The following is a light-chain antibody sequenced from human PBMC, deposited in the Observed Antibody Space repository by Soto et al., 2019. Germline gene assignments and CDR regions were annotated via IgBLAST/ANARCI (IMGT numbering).Light chain of an antibody. CDR1: SSNIGAGYD. J-gene: IGLJ1*01. CDR2: GNS. CDR3: SSFTSSVTYV. Sequence: QSVLTQPPSVSGAPGQRVTISCTGSSSNIGAGYDVHWYQQLPGTAPKLLIYGNSNRPSGVSDRFSGSKSGNTASLTISGLQIEDEADYYCSSFTSSVTYVFGTGTKVTVL. V-gene: IGLV1-40*01.